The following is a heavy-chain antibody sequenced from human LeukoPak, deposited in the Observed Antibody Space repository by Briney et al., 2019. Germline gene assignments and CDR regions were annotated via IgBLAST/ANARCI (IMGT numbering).Heavy chain of an antibody. J-gene: IGHJ5*02. CDR2: INTNTGNP. CDR3: ARESAGLITFGGVIAKNYNWFDP. V-gene: IGHV7-4-1*02. D-gene: IGHD3-16*02. Sequence: GASVKVSCKASGYTFTSYAMNWVRQAPGQGLEWMGWINTNTGNPTYAQGFTGRFVFSLDTSVSTAYLQISSLKAEDTAVYYCARESAGLITFGGVIAKNYNWFDPWGQGTLVTVSS. CDR1: GYTFTSYA.